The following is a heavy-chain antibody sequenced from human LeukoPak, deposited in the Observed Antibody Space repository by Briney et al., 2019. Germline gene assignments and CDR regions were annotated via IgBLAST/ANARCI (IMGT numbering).Heavy chain of an antibody. Sequence: GASVKVSCKASGYTFTGYYMHWVRQAPGQGLEWMGWISAYNGNTNYAQKLQGRVTMTTDTSTSTAYMELRSLRSDDTAVYYCARAGYVGTVTTMGYMDVWGKGTTVTVSS. J-gene: IGHJ6*03. D-gene: IGHD4-17*01. CDR2: ISAYNGNT. V-gene: IGHV1-18*04. CDR3: ARAGYVGTVTTMGYMDV. CDR1: GYTFTGYY.